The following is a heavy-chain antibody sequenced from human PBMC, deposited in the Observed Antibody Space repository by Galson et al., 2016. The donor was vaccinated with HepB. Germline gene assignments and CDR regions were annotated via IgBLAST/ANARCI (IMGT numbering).Heavy chain of an antibody. CDR3: ARAQSNWNAH. D-gene: IGHD1-1*01. J-gene: IGHJ1*01. Sequence: VSCKASGYNFTNYGISWVRQAPGQGLEWMGWINPNPGRTKYAQKFQGRVTMTRDSSISTAYMELTRLTSDDTATYYCARAQSNWNAHWGPGTLVTVSS. V-gene: IGHV1-2*02. CDR2: INPNPGRT. CDR1: GYNFTNYG.